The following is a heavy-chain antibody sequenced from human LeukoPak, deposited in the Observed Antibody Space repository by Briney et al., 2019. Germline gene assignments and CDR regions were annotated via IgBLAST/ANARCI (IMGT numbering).Heavy chain of an antibody. CDR2: MNPNSGNT. CDR1: GYTFTSYD. Sequence: GASVKVSCKASGYTFTSYDINWVRQATGQGLEWMGWMNPNSGNTGYAQKFQGRVTMTRNTSISTAYMELSSLRSEDTAVYYCARYSSSWYEFDLWSWFDPWGQGTLVTVSS. CDR3: ARYSSSWYEFDLWSWFDP. J-gene: IGHJ5*02. D-gene: IGHD6-13*01. V-gene: IGHV1-8*01.